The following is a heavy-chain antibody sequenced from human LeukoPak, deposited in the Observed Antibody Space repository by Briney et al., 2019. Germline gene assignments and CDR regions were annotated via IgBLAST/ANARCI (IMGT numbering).Heavy chain of an antibody. CDR2: IYTSGST. J-gene: IGHJ4*02. Sequence: SETLSLTCTVSGGSISSYYWSWIRQPAGKGLEWIGRIYTSGSTNYNPSLKSRVTMSVDTSKNQFSLKMNSVTAADTAVYYCSRGTDAYKCGNSWGQGTLVTVSS. V-gene: IGHV4-4*07. CDR3: SRGTDAYKCGNS. CDR1: GGSISSYY. D-gene: IGHD5-24*01.